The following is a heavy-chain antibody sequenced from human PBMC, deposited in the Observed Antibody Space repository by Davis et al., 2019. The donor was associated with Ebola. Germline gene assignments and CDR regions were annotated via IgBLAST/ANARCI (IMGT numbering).Heavy chain of an antibody. Sequence: GESLKISCAASGFTFSSYSMNWVRQAPGKGLEWVSYISSSSSTIYYADSVKGRFTISRDNSKNTLFLQMNTLRAEDAAVYYCAGGTRNGWHLEYWGQGTLVTVSS. J-gene: IGHJ4*02. D-gene: IGHD5-24*01. CDR1: GFTFSSYS. V-gene: IGHV3-48*01. CDR2: ISSSSSTI. CDR3: AGGTRNGWHLEY.